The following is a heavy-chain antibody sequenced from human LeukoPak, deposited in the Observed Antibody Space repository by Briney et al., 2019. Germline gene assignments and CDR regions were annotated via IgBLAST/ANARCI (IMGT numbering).Heavy chain of an antibody. V-gene: IGHV3-23*01. Sequence: GGSLRLSCAASGFTFGNCAMGWVRQAPGKGLEWVSAISGSGGTTKYADSVKGRFTISRDNSKNTLYMEMSSLRADDTATYYCAKDALAGGGWTDVYFDSWGPGTLVPVSS. CDR1: GFTFGNCA. D-gene: IGHD1-1*01. J-gene: IGHJ4*02. CDR3: AKDALAGGGWTDVYFDS. CDR2: ISGSGGTT.